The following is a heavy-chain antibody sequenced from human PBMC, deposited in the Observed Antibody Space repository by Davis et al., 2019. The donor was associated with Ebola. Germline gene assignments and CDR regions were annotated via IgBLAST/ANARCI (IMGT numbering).Heavy chain of an antibody. V-gene: IGHV3-48*02. CDR3: ALRNLGAYSGIYLAY. CDR1: GFTFSSYS. CDR2: ISSSSSTI. J-gene: IGHJ4*02. Sequence: GESLKISCAASGFTFSSYSMNWVRQAPGKGLEWVSYISSSSSTIYYADSVKGRFTISRDNAKNSLYLQMNSLRDEDTAVYYCALRNLGAYSGIYLAYWGRGTLVTVSS. D-gene: IGHD1-26*01.